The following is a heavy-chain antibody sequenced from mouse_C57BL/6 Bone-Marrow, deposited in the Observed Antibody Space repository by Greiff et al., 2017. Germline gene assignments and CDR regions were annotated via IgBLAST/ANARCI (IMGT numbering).Heavy chain of an antibody. CDR2: INPYNGGT. V-gene: IGHV1-19*01. D-gene: IGHD1-1*01. J-gene: IGHJ2*01. CDR3: ARWGLYYYGSSYFDY. CDR1: GYTFTDYY. Sequence: EVQLQQSGPVLVKPGASVKMSCKASGYTFTDYYMNWVKQSHGKSLEWIGVINPYNGGTSYNQKFKGKATLTVDKSSGTAYMALNSLTSEDSAVYYCARWGLYYYGSSYFDYWGQGTTLTVSS.